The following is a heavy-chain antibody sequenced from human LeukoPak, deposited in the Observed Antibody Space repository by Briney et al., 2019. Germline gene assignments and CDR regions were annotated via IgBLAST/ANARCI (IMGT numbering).Heavy chain of an antibody. D-gene: IGHD3-22*01. Sequence: GASVKVSCKASGFTFTSSAMQWVRQARGQRLEWIGWIVVGSGNTNYAQKFQERVTITRDMSTSTVYMELSSLRSEDTAVYYCAADMIADDAFDIWGQGTMVTVSS. J-gene: IGHJ3*02. CDR1: GFTFTSSA. CDR2: IVVGSGNT. CDR3: AADMIADDAFDI. V-gene: IGHV1-58*02.